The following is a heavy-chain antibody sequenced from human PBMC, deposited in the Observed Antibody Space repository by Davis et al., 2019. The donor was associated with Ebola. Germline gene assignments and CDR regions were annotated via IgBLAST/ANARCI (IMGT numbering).Heavy chain of an antibody. CDR3: ARGGRDGYDLRY. D-gene: IGHD5-24*01. CDR2: ISSSGSTI. Sequence: GGPLRLSCAASGFTFSSYEMNWVRQAPGKGLEWVSYISSSGSTIYYADSVKGRFTISRDNAKNSLYLQMNSLRAEDTAVYYCARGGRDGYDLRYWGQGTLVTVSS. V-gene: IGHV3-48*03. J-gene: IGHJ4*02. CDR1: GFTFSSYE.